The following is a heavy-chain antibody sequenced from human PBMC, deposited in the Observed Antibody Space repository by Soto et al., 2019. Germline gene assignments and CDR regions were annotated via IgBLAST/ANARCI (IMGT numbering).Heavy chain of an antibody. CDR2: IYHSGST. V-gene: IGHV4-4*02. CDR3: ARESAIFGVASWVYYYYGMDV. CDR1: GGSISSSNW. J-gene: IGHJ6*02. D-gene: IGHD3-3*01. Sequence: SETLSLTCAVSGGSISSSNWWSWVRQPPGKGLEWIGEIYHSGSTNYNPSLKSRVTISVDKSKNQFSLKLSSVTAADTAVYYCARESAIFGVASWVYYYYGMDVWGQGTTVT.